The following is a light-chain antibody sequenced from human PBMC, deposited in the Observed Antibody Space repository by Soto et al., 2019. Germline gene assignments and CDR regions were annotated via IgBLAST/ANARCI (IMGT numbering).Light chain of an antibody. Sequence: SYELTQPPSVSVAPGKTARITCVGKNIGSKSVHWYQQKPGQAPVLVIYYDSDRPSGIPERFSGSNSGNTATLTISRVEAGDEADSYCQVWDSSSDRDVVFGGGTKLTVL. J-gene: IGLJ2*01. CDR1: NIGSKS. CDR3: QVWDSSSDRDVV. V-gene: IGLV3-21*04. CDR2: YDS.